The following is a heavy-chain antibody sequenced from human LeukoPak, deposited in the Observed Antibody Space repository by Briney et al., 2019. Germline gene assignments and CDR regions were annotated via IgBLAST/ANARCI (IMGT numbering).Heavy chain of an antibody. CDR1: GFTFSSYE. CDR2: ISSSGSTI. D-gene: IGHD5-24*01. J-gene: IGHJ6*02. Sequence: GGSLRLSCAASGFTFSSYEMNWVRQAPGKGLEWVSYISSSGSTIYYADSVKGRFTISRDNAKNSLYLQMNSLRAEDTAVYYCARGRRDGYNYYYYYGMDVWGQGTTVTVS. CDR3: ARGRRDGYNYYYYYGMDV. V-gene: IGHV3-48*03.